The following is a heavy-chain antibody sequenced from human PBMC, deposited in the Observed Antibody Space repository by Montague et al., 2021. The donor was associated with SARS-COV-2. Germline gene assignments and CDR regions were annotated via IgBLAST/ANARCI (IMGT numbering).Heavy chain of an antibody. CDR2: TYYRSKWYN. CDR3: ARIPVGSKYYFDF. CDR1: GDSVSINKLT. D-gene: IGHD2-2*01. J-gene: IGHJ4*02. V-gene: IGHV6-1*01. Sequence: CAISGDSVSINKLTRKSIRQSPSRDSQWLGRTYYRSKWYNDYAESVKSRITIDPNTSKHQFSLHLNSVTPEDTAVYYYARIPVGSKYYFDFWGQGTLVTVSS.